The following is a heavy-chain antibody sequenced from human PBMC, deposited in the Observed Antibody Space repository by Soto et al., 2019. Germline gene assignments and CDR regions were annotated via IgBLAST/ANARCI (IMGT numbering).Heavy chain of an antibody. J-gene: IGHJ4*02. CDR2: IYWHDDK. V-gene: IGHV2-5*01. CDR3: AHRGGATVGLYYFDC. CDR1: GFSLSTTGEG. D-gene: IGHD3-16*01. Sequence: SSPTLVNPTQTLTLTCTFSGFSLSTTGEGVSWIGQPPGKALEWLALIYWHDDKRYSPSLKSRLTITKDTSKNQVVLTMNNMDPVDTATYYCAHRGGATVGLYYFDCWGQGALVTVSS.